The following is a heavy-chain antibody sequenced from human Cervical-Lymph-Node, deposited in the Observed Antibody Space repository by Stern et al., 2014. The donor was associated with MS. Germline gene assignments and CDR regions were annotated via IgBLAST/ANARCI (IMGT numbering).Heavy chain of an antibody. J-gene: IGHJ4*02. V-gene: IGHV3-30-3*01. CDR3: ARDRRGGGATRIGY. CDR1: GFSFNSYA. D-gene: IGHD1-26*01. CDR2: ISDTGGNP. Sequence: VQLVESGGGVVQPGRSLRLSCAASGFSFNSYAMHWVRQAPGQGLEWVALISDTGGNPYYADAVKGRFTISRDNFKNTLYLEMNSLRPEDTAVYYCARDRRGGGATRIGYWGQGTLVTVSS.